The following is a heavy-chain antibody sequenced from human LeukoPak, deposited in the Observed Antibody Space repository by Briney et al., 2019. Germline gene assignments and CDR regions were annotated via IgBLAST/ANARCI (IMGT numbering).Heavy chain of an antibody. J-gene: IGHJ4*02. D-gene: IGHD6-13*01. CDR2: IIPIFGTA. CDR3: AREMAVAGTIRRFDY. CDR1: GGTFSSYA. Sequence: GASVKVSCKASGGTFSSYAISWVRQAPGEGLEWMGGIIPIFGTANYAQTFQGRVTITAVKSSSTAYMELSSLRTEDKAVYYSAREMAVAGTIRRFDYWGRGT. V-gene: IGHV1-69*06.